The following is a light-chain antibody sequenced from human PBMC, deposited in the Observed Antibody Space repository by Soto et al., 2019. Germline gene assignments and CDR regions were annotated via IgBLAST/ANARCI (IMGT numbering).Light chain of an antibody. V-gene: IGLV2-14*01. CDR2: EVN. J-gene: IGLJ1*01. CDR3: SSFTTTSTYV. Sequence: QSALTQPASVSGSPGQSITISCTGTSSDVGGCTCVSWYQQHPGKAPKLMIYEVNNRPSGVSNRFSGSKSGNTASLTISGLQAEDEADYYCSSFTTTSTYVFGTGTKVTVL. CDR1: SSDVGGCTC.